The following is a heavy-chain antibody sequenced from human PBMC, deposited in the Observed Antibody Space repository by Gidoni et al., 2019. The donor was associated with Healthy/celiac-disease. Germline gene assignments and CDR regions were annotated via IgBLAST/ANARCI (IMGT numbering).Heavy chain of an antibody. CDR2: ISSSSSYI. D-gene: IGHD2-2*01. J-gene: IGHJ3*02. CDR3: ARDEASCGSTSCTKPPDAFDI. CDR1: GFTFSSYS. Sequence: EVQLVESGGGLVKPGGSLILSCAASGFTFSSYSMNWVRQAPGKGLEWVSSISSSSSYIYYADSVKGRFTISRDNAKNSLYLQMNSLRAEDTAVYYCARDEASCGSTSCTKPPDAFDIWGQGTMVTVSS. V-gene: IGHV3-21*01.